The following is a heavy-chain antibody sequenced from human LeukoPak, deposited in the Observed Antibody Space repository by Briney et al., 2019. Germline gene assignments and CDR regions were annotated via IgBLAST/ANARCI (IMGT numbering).Heavy chain of an antibody. CDR1: GGSFSGYY. CDR2: IIHSGCT. CDR3: ARLLPLPYYYGSGSYLRHYYYYMDV. D-gene: IGHD3-10*01. V-gene: IGHV4-34*12. Sequence: SETLSLTCAVYGGSFSGYYWSWIRQPPGKGLEWIGEIIHSGCTNYNPSLKSRVTISVDTSKNQFSLKLSSVTAADTAVYYCARLLPLPYYYGSGSYLRHYYYYMDVWGKGTTVTVSS. J-gene: IGHJ6*03.